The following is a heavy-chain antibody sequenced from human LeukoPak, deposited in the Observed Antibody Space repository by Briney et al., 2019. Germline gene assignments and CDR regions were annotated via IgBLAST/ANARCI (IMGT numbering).Heavy chain of an antibody. CDR2: INSGGTTT. J-gene: IGHJ5*02. Sequence: GGSLRLSCAASGFSFSSSWMHWVRQAPGQGLVWVSRINSGGTTTHYADSVKGRFTISRDNAKNTVYLQMNSLRPEDAAVYYCARDLGWGSYRNHWGQGTLVTVSS. V-gene: IGHV3-74*01. D-gene: IGHD3-16*02. CDR3: ARDLGWGSYRNH. CDR1: GFSFSSSW.